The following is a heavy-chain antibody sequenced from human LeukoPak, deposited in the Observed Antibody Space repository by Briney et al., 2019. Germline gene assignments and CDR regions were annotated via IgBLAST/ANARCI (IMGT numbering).Heavy chain of an antibody. V-gene: IGHV4-4*07. Sequence: PSETLSLTCTVSGGSISSYYWNWIRQPAGEGLEWIGRIYISGSTNYNPSLKSRVTMSVDTSKDQFSLKLSSVTAADTAVYYCAREWIQEGYYYYMDVWGKGTTVTISS. CDR1: GGSISSYY. D-gene: IGHD5-18*01. CDR3: AREWIQEGYYYYMDV. J-gene: IGHJ6*03. CDR2: IYISGST.